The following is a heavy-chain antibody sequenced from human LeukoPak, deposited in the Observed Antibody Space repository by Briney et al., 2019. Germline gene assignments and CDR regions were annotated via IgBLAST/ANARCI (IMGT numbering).Heavy chain of an antibody. CDR1: GDTFTGSN. V-gene: IGHV1-2*06. CDR3: ARVRVSGSYDYYYYYYMDV. J-gene: IGHJ6*03. D-gene: IGHD1-26*01. Sequence: AAVKVSCEASGDTFTGSNMHCGPQAPGQGVWWVGRINPKSGGTKYEQKFQGRVTMTRDTSISTAYMELSRLRSDDTAVYYCARVRVSGSYDYYYYYYMDVWGKGTTVTVSS. CDR2: INPKSGGT.